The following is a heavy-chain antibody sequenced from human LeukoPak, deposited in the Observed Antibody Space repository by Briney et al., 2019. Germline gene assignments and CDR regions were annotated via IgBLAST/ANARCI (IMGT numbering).Heavy chain of an antibody. CDR1: GYSISSGYY. CDR2: IYHSGST. J-gene: IGHJ4*02. Sequence: PSETLSLTCTVSGYSISSGYYWGWIRQPPGKGLEWIGSIYHSGSTYYNPSLKSRVTISVDTSKNQFSLKLSSVTAADTAVYYCAREFSGSNYGFPFDYWGQGTLVTVSS. V-gene: IGHV4-38-2*02. D-gene: IGHD1-26*01. CDR3: AREFSGSNYGFPFDY.